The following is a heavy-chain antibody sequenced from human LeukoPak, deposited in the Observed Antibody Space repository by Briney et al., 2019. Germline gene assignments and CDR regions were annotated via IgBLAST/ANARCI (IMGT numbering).Heavy chain of an antibody. CDR1: GGTFSSSA. D-gene: IGHD3-10*01. Sequence: SVKVSCKASGGTFSSSAFSWVRQAPGQGLEWMGGFIPLLRAANYAQEFQDRVTISAVESTSTAYMQLSSLRSEDTAVYFCARVITIGQPPYYYYMDVWGKGTTVTVSS. J-gene: IGHJ6*03. V-gene: IGHV1-69*13. CDR2: FIPLLRAA. CDR3: ARVITIGQPPYYYYMDV.